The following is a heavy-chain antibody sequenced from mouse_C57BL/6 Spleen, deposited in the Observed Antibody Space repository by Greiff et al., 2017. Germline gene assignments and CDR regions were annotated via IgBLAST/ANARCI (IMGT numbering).Heavy chain of an antibody. CDR2: IRNKANGYTT. D-gene: IGHD3-2*02. V-gene: IGHV7-3*01. J-gene: IGHJ4*01. CDR1: GFSFTDYY. Sequence: DVKLVESGGGLVQPWGSLSLSCAASGFSFTDYYMSWVRQPPGKALEWLGFIRNKANGYTTAYSKYVKRPFTICRDKSQGILYLQMNALRAEDSATYTGTKYAPRELRLEAMDYWGQGTSVTVSS. CDR3: TKYAPRELRLEAMDY.